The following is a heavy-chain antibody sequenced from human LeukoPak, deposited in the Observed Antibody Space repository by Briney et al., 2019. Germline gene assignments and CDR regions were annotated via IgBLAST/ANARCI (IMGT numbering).Heavy chain of an antibody. Sequence: SETLSLTCAVYGGSFSGYYWSWIRRPPGKGLEWIGEINHSGSTNYNPSLKSRVTISVDTSKNQFSLKLSSVTAADTAVYYCARLVGVVIIPVDFDYWGQGTLVTVSS. CDR2: INHSGST. V-gene: IGHV4-34*01. D-gene: IGHD3-3*01. J-gene: IGHJ4*02. CDR1: GGSFSGYY. CDR3: ARLVGVVIIPVDFDY.